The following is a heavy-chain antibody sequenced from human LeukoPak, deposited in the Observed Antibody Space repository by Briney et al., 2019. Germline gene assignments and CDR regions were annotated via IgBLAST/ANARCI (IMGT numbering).Heavy chain of an antibody. J-gene: IGHJ4*02. CDR3: AKEPYCSSTSCVNYYFDY. CDR1: GFTFSSYA. CDR2: ISGSGGST. D-gene: IGHD2-2*01. Sequence: GGSLRLSCAASGFTFSSYAMSWVRQAPGKGLEWVSAISGSGGSTYYADSVKGRFTISRDNFKNTLYLQMNSLRAEDTAVYYCAKEPYCSSTSCVNYYFDYWGQGTLVTVSS. V-gene: IGHV3-23*01.